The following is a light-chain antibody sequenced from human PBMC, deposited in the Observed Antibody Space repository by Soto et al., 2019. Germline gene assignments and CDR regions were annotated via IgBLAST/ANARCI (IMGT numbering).Light chain of an antibody. J-gene: IGKJ3*01. V-gene: IGKV3-11*01. CDR2: DAS. CDR3: HQRSNWRFT. Sequence: EIVLTQSPATLSLSPGERATLSCRASQSVSSYLAWYQQKPGQAHRLLIYDASNRATGIPARFSGSGSGTDFTLTISSLEPEDFAVYYCHQRSNWRFTFGPGTKVDIK. CDR1: QSVSSY.